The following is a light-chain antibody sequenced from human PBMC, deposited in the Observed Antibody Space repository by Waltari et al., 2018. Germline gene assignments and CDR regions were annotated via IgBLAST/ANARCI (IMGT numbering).Light chain of an antibody. Sequence: EIVSTQSPATLSLSPGEIATLSCTASQSVNSYLAWYRQKPGPSPRLLIYDESNRATDIPARCSASGSGTDFTLTISSLETEDFAVYYCQQSAIWPLTFGGGTRVEIK. CDR3: QQSAIWPLT. CDR1: QSVNSY. J-gene: IGKJ4*01. V-gene: IGKV3-11*01. CDR2: DES.